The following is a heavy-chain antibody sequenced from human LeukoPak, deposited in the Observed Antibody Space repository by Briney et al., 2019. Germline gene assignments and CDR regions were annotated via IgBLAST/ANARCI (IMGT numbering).Heavy chain of an antibody. Sequence: GGSLRLSCVASGFTFSDYWMTWVRQAPGKGLEWVSVIYGGGSTFYADSVKGRSTISRDNSQNTMYLQMNGLRAEDTAVYYCATWPGAWYGEDYWGQGTLVTVSS. D-gene: IGHD3-10*01. CDR1: GFTFSDYW. V-gene: IGHV3-53*01. CDR2: IYGGGST. J-gene: IGHJ4*02. CDR3: ATWPGAWYGEDY.